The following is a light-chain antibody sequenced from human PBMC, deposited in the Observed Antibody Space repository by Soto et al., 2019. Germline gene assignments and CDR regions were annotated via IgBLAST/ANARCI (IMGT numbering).Light chain of an antibody. Sequence: DMQMTQSPSTLSASVGDRVIITCRASQSISSWLAWYQQKPGKAPKLLIYKASNLERGVPPRFSGSGSGTHFTLTITGLQPEDFATYYCQQTYSSLPITFGQGTRLEIK. CDR3: QQTYSSLPIT. V-gene: IGKV1-5*03. CDR1: QSISSW. J-gene: IGKJ5*01. CDR2: KAS.